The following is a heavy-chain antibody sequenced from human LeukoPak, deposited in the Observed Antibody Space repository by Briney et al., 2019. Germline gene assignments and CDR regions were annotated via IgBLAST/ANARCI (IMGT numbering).Heavy chain of an antibody. CDR3: AREGNSGWYVERNYYFDY. J-gene: IGHJ4*02. CDR2: ISSSGSTI. D-gene: IGHD6-19*01. Sequence: GGSLRLSCAASGFTFSSYEMNWVRQAPGKGLEWVSYISSSGSTIYYADSVKGRFTISRDNAKNSLYLQMNSLRAEDTAVYYCAREGNSGWYVERNYYFDYWGQGTLVTVSS. CDR1: GFTFSSYE. V-gene: IGHV3-48*03.